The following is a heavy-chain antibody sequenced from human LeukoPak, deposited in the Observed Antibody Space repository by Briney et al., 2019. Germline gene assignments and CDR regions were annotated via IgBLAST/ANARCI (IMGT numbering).Heavy chain of an antibody. V-gene: IGHV3-74*01. CDR2: INTDGSST. D-gene: IGHD3-3*01. CDR1: RFTFSSYW. J-gene: IGHJ4*02. CDR3: ARDDFWSGSTPGY. Sequence: GGSLRLSCAASRFTFSSYWMDWVRQAPGNGLVWVSRINTDGSSTSYADSVKGRFTISRDNAKNTLYLQMNSLRAEDTAVYHCARDDFWSGSTPGYWGQGNVVTVSS.